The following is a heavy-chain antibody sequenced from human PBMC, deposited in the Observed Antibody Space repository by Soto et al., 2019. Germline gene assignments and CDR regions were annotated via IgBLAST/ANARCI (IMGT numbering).Heavy chain of an antibody. Sequence: GESLKLSCKGSGYSFTSYWIGWVRQMPGKGLEWMGIIYPGDSDTRYSPSFQGQVTISADKSISTAYLQWSSLKASDTAMYYCARLGSSSWYGLGYGMDVWGQGTTVTVSS. CDR3: ARLGSSSWYGLGYGMDV. CDR2: IYPGDSDT. D-gene: IGHD6-13*01. CDR1: GYSFTSYW. J-gene: IGHJ6*02. V-gene: IGHV5-51*01.